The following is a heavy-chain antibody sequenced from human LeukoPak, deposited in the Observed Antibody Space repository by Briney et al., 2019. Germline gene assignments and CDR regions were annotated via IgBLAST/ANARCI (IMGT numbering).Heavy chain of an antibody. Sequence: GESLRLSCAASGFTFTTYWMSWVRQAPGKGLEWVANIKQDGSEKYYVDSVKGRFTISRDNAKNSLYLQMNSLRAEDTAVYYCARGLLAEYCSSTSCYNYYYYMDVWGKGTTVTISS. J-gene: IGHJ6*03. CDR1: GFTFTTYW. CDR3: ARGLLAEYCSSTSCYNYYYYMDV. V-gene: IGHV3-7*01. D-gene: IGHD2-2*02. CDR2: IKQDGSEK.